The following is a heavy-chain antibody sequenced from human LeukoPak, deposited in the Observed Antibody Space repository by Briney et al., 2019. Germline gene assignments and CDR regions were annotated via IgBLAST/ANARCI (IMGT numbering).Heavy chain of an antibody. CDR3: GRFGYVAGIDL. D-gene: IGHD6-19*01. V-gene: IGHV3-7*01. CDR1: GFSFNSYW. Sequence: PGGSLRLSCAASGFSFNSYWMTWVRQAPGRGLERLANIDPAGTDTYYVDPVKGRFTISRDNAKNLVYLQMNTLRAEDTAVYSCGRFGYVAGIDLWGQGTLVTVSS. CDR2: IDPAGTDT. J-gene: IGHJ4*02.